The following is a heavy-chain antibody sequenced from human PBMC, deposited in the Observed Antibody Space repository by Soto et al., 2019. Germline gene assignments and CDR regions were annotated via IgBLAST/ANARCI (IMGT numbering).Heavy chain of an antibody. CDR3: AKDDYYDSSGYYYGGLIYYYYYGMDV. J-gene: IGHJ6*02. D-gene: IGHD3-22*01. CDR2: ISYYGSNK. CDR1: GFTFSSYG. Sequence: PGGSLRVSWAASGFTFSSYGMHWVRQAPGKGLEWVAVISYYGSNKYYADSVKGRFTISRDNSKNTLYLQMDSLRAEDTAVYYCAKDDYYDSSGYYYGGLIYYYYYGMDVWGQGTTVTVSS. V-gene: IGHV3-30*18.